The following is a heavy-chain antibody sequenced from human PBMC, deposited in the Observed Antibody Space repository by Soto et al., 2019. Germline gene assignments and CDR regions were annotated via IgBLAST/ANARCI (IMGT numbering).Heavy chain of an antibody. CDR2: ISYSGRNK. CDR3: ARTPETGGYYYYFDY. D-gene: IGHD3-22*01. V-gene: IGHV3-30*04. CDR1: GFTFSNYA. Sequence: PGGSLRLSCTASGFTFSNYAMHWVRQAPGKGLEWVALISYSGRNKYYTDSVKGRFTISRDNIENKMYLQMDSLGPEDTAIYYCARTPETGGYYYYFDYWGQGTLVTVSS. J-gene: IGHJ4*02.